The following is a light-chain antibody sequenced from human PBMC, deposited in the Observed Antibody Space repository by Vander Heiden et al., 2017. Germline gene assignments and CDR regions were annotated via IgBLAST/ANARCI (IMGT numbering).Light chain of an antibody. CDR2: WAS. J-gene: IGKJ4*01. CDR3: QQYYATPLT. CDR1: QTVLYDSDNKNY. V-gene: IGKV4-1*01. Sequence: VVSLGGRATINCKSSQTVLYDSDNKNYLAWYRQKPGQPPKLLISWASTRESGVPDRFSGSGSGTDFTLTISSLQAEDVAIYYCQQYYATPLTFGGGTKVEIK.